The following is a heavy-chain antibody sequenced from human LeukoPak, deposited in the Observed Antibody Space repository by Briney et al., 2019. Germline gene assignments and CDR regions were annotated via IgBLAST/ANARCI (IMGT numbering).Heavy chain of an antibody. V-gene: IGHV3-30*18. J-gene: IGHJ4*02. D-gene: IGHD1-26*01. CDR3: AKDLGSYPILDY. CDR1: GFTFSSYG. CDR2: ISYDGSNK. Sequence: GRSLRLSCAASGFTFSSYGMHWVRQAPGKGLEWVAVISYDGSNKYYADSVKGRFTISRDNSKYTLYLQMNSLRVEDTAVYYCAKDLGSYPILDYWGQGTLVTVSS.